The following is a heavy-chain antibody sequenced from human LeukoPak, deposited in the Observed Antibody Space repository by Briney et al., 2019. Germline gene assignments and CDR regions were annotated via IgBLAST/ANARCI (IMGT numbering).Heavy chain of an antibody. D-gene: IGHD5-18*01. Sequence: SGTLSLTCTVSGGSISSYYWSWIRQPPGKGLEWIGYIYYSGSTNYNPSLKSRVTISVDTSKNQFSLKLSSVTAADTAVYYCARRAYSYGLYYFDYWGQGTLVTVSS. CDR2: IYYSGST. CDR3: ARRAYSYGLYYFDY. V-gene: IGHV4-59*01. CDR1: GGSISSYY. J-gene: IGHJ4*02.